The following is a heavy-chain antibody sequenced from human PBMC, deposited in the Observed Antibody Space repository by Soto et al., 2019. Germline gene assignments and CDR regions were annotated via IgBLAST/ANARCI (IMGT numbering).Heavy chain of an antibody. D-gene: IGHD3-16*01. J-gene: IGHJ4*02. V-gene: IGHV3-7*01. Sequence: EVQLVESGGGVVQPGGSLRLSCAASGFTFSTYWMTWVRRPPGKGLEWVANLYQDGSERYYVDSVRGRFTISRDNAKNSLYLQMNSLRAEDTAVYYCVCGGNFFVYWGQGTLVTVSP. CDR2: LYQDGSER. CDR1: GFTFSTYW. CDR3: VCGGNFFVY.